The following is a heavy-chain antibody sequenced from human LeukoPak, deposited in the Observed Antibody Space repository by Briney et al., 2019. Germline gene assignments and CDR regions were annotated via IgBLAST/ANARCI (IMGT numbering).Heavy chain of an antibody. V-gene: IGHV1-8*01. CDR3: VRTPPKGDIDY. D-gene: IGHD2-21*02. Sequence: GASVKVSCKASGYTFTSYDINWVRQATGQGLEWLGWMSASSGNTGYAQKFQGRVSMTRATSISTAYLELGSLTFEDTAVYYCVRTPPKGDIDYWGQGTLVTVSS. CDR1: GYTFTSYD. J-gene: IGHJ4*02. CDR2: MSASSGNT.